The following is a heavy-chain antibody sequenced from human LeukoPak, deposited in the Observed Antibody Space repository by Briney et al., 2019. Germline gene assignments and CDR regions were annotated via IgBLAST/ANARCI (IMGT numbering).Heavy chain of an antibody. D-gene: IGHD4-17*01. J-gene: IGHJ2*01. CDR1: GFTFRNCW. CDR3: ATHQKRTVTSTWYFDL. CDR2: LKQDGSDK. Sequence: PGGSLRLSCAASGFTFRNCWMSWVRQAPGKGLEWVASLKQDGSDKYYVDSVKGRFTISRDNAENSLFLQMNSLRAEDAALYYCATHQKRTVTSTWYFDLWGRGTLVTVSS. V-gene: IGHV3-7*01.